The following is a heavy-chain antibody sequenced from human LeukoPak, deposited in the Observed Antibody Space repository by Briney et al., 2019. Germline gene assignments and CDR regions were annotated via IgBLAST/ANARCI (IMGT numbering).Heavy chain of an antibody. CDR3: ARDSFRRPITMMVVAYSHFDY. J-gene: IGHJ4*02. CDR2: INPNSGGT. V-gene: IGHV1-2*02. Sequence: ASVKVSCKASGYTFTGYYMHWVRQAPGQGLEWMGWINPNSGGTNYAQKFQGRVTMTRDTSISTAYMELSRLRSDDTAVYYCARDSFRRPITMMVVAYSHFDYWGQGTLVTVSS. CDR1: GYTFTGYY. D-gene: IGHD3-22*01.